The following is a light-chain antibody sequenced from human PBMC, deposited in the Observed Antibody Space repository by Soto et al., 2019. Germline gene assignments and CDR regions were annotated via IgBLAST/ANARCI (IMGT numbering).Light chain of an antibody. CDR2: DVS. Sequence: QSALTQPASVSGSPGQPITISCSGTSSDIGAYNYVSWYQHYTGKAPKLVISDVSHRPSGVSSRFSGSKSGNTASLTISGLQDEDEADYYCSSYTIHSSVVFGGGTQLTVL. V-gene: IGLV2-14*03. J-gene: IGLJ2*01. CDR1: SSDIGAYNY. CDR3: SSYTIHSSVV.